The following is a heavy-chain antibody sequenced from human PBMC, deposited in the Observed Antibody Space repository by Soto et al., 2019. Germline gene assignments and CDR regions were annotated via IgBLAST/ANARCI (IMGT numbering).Heavy chain of an antibody. CDR2: ISYDGSNK. D-gene: IGHD5-18*01. Sequence: PGGSLRLSCAASGFTFSSYAMHWVRQAPGKGLEWVAVISYDGSNKYYADSVKGRFTISRDNSKNTLYLQMNSLRAEGTAVYYCARDTAMAPYYYGMDVWGQGTTVTAP. CDR1: GFTFSSYA. J-gene: IGHJ6*02. CDR3: ARDTAMAPYYYGMDV. V-gene: IGHV3-30-3*01.